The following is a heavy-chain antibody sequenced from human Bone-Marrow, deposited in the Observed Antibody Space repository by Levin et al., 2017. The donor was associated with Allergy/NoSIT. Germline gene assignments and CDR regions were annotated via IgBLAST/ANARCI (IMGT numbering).Heavy chain of an antibody. V-gene: IGHV3-7*03. CDR3: ARDRLLTHHQWLVRGGFDY. D-gene: IGHD6-19*01. J-gene: IGHJ4*02. Sequence: PGGSLRLSCAASGFTFSSYWMSWVRQAPGKGLEWVANIKQDGSEKYYVDSVKGRFTISRDNAKNSLYLQMNSLRAEDTAVYYCARDRLLTHHQWLVRGGFDYWGQGTLVTVSS. CDR1: GFTFSSYW. CDR2: IKQDGSEK.